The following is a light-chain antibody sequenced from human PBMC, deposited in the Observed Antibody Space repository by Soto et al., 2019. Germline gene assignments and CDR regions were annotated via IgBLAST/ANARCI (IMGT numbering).Light chain of an antibody. Sequence: EIVMAQSPATLSVSPGERATLSCRASQSVSSNLAWYQQKRGQAPRLLIYGASSRATGIPARFSGSGSGTEFTLTISRLEPEDFAVYYCQQYGSSPKITFGQGTRLEIK. V-gene: IGKV3-15*01. CDR1: QSVSSN. J-gene: IGKJ5*01. CDR3: QQYGSSPKIT. CDR2: GAS.